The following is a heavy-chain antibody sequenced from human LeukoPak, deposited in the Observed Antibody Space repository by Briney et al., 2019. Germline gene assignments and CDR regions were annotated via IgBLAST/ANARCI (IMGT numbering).Heavy chain of an antibody. CDR3: ARGDTMIIGSFQH. V-gene: IGHV1-8*01. D-gene: IGHD3-22*01. CDR1: GYTFTSYD. Sequence: GASVKVSCKASGYTFTSYDINWVRQATGQGLEWMGWMNPNSGNTGYARKFQGRVTMTRNTSISTAYMELSSLRSEDTAVYYCARGDTMIIGSFQHWGQGTLVTVSS. J-gene: IGHJ1*01. CDR2: MNPNSGNT.